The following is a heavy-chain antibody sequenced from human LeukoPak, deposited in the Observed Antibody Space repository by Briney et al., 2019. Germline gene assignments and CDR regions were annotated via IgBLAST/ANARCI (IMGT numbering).Heavy chain of an antibody. J-gene: IGHJ4*02. Sequence: SETLSLTCTVSGVSISSSNSYWGWIRQPPGKGLEWIGSIYYTGNTYYNASLKSQVSISIDTSKNQFSLKLTSVTAADTSVYYCARQTGSGLFILPGGQGTLVTISS. D-gene: IGHD3/OR15-3a*01. CDR3: ARQTGSGLFILP. CDR1: GVSISSSNSY. V-gene: IGHV4-39*01. CDR2: IYYTGNT.